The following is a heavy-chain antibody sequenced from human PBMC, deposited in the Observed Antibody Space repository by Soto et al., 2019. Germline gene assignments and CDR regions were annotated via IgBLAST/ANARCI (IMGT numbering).Heavy chain of an antibody. CDR1: GGTFSSYT. CDR2: IIPILGIA. D-gene: IGHD3-10*01. V-gene: IGHV1-69*02. J-gene: IGHJ4*02. Sequence: QVQLVQSGAEVKKPGSSVKVSCKASGGTFSSYTISWVRPAPGQGLEWMGRIIPILGIANYAQKFQGRVTITADKSTSTAYMELSSLRSEDTAVYYCARGDLVRGVISPIDYWGQGTLVTVSS. CDR3: ARGDLVRGVISPIDY.